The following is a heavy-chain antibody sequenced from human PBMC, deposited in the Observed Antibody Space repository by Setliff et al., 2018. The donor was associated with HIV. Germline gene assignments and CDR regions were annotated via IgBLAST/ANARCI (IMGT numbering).Heavy chain of an antibody. D-gene: IGHD3-10*01. CDR3: AKKTAAYTSGSWLHY. Sequence: GGSLRLSCAASGFTVSSNYMSWVRQAPGKGLEWVSVIYSGGSTYYADSLKGRFTISRDNGKNSLYLQMNSLRAEDTAVYYCAKKTAAYTSGSWLHYWGQGTLVTVSS. CDR2: IYSGGST. J-gene: IGHJ4*02. CDR1: GFTVSSNY. V-gene: IGHV3-53*01.